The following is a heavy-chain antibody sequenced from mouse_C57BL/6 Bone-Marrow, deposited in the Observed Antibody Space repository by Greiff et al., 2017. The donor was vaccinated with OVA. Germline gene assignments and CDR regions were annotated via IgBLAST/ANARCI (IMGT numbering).Heavy chain of an antibody. CDR2: IDPEDGET. V-gene: IGHV14-2*01. J-gene: IGHJ4*01. Sequence: VQLKESGAELVKPGASVKLSCTASGFNIKDYYMHWVKQRTEQGLEWIGRIDPEDGETKYAPKFQGKATITADTTSNTAYLQLSSLTSEDTAVYYGARDYGSSYNYAMDYWGQGTSVTVSS. D-gene: IGHD1-1*01. CDR3: ARDYGSSYNYAMDY. CDR1: GFNIKDYY.